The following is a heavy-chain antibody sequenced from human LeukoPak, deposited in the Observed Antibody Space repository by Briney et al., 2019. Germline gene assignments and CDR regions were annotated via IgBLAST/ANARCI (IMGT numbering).Heavy chain of an antibody. CDR2: INHSGST. CDR1: GGSFSGYY. D-gene: IGHD6-13*01. V-gene: IGHV4-34*01. CDR3: ARGRAAAWNYYGMDV. J-gene: IGHJ6*02. Sequence: SETLSLTCAVYGGSFSGYYWSWIRQPPGKGLEWIGEINHSGSTNYNPSLKSRVTISVDTSKNQFSLKLSSVTAADTAVYYCARGRAAAWNYYGMDVWGQGTTVTVSS.